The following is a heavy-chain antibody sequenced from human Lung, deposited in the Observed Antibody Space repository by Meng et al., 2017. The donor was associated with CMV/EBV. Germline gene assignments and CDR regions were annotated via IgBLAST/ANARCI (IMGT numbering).Heavy chain of an antibody. V-gene: IGHV1-2*02. CDR3: AREARAAGTDEYFDY. D-gene: IGHD6-13*01. CDR1: GYTFTGYY. CDR2: INPNSGGT. Sequence: ASLKVSXKASGYTFTGYYMHWVRQAPGQGLEWMGWINPNSGGTNYAQKFQGRVSMTRDTSISTTYMELSRLRTDDTAVYYCAREARAAGTDEYFDYWGQGXLVTVSS. J-gene: IGHJ4*02.